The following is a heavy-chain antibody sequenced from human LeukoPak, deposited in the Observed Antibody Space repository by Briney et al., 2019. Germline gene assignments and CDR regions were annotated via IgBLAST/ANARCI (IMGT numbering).Heavy chain of an antibody. J-gene: IGHJ4*02. CDR1: GFTFSSYA. D-gene: IGHD4-17*01. Sequence: GGSLRLSCAASGFTFSSYAMSWVRQAPGKGLEWVSVISGSGGSTHYADSVKGRFTISRDNSKNTLYLQMNSLRAEDTAVYYCAKDGGDYGTSWGQGTLVTVSS. V-gene: IGHV3-23*01. CDR3: AKDGGDYGTS. CDR2: ISGSGGST.